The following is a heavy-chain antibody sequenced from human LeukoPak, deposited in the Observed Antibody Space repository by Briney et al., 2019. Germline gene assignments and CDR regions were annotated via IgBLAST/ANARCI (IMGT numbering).Heavy chain of an antibody. J-gene: IGHJ4*02. V-gene: IGHV3-48*03. D-gene: IGHD3-10*01. CDR1: GFTFSSYE. CDR2: ISSSGSTI. CDR3: ARELPYYYGSGSLDY. Sequence: PGGSLRLSCAASGFTFSSYEMNWVRHAPGKGLEWVSYISSSGSTIYYADSVKGRFTISRDNAKNSLYLQMNSLRAEDTAVYYCARELPYYYGSGSLDYWGQGTLVTVSS.